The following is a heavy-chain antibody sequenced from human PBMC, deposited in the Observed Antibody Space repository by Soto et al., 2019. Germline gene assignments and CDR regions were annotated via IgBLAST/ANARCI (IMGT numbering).Heavy chain of an antibody. Sequence: GESLKISCAASGFTFSSYAMSWVRQAPGKGLEWVSAISGSGGSTYYADSVKGRFTISRDNSKNTLYLQMNSLRAEDTAVYYCAKEVLGSSGPRDYWGQGTLVTVSS. V-gene: IGHV3-23*01. CDR1: GFTFSSYA. CDR3: AKEVLGSSGPRDY. D-gene: IGHD6-19*01. J-gene: IGHJ4*02. CDR2: ISGSGGST.